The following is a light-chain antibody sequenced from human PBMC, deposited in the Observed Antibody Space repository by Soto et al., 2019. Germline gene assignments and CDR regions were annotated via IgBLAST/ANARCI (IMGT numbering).Light chain of an antibody. Sequence: IVVTQSPASLSVSPGERATLSCRASQSVGSNVAWYQQKPGQAPSLLIYGASTRATGIPARFSGSGFGTEFTLTISSLQSEDSAVYYCQQYNSWPPLYTFGQGTKLEIK. CDR2: GAS. CDR3: QQYNSWPPLYT. J-gene: IGKJ2*01. CDR1: QSVGSN. V-gene: IGKV3-15*01.